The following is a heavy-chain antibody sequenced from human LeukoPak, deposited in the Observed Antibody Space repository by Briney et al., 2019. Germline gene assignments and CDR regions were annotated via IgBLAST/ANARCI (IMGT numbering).Heavy chain of an antibody. CDR1: GFTFSDYY. V-gene: IGHV3-11*04. J-gene: IGHJ6*03. Sequence: PGGSLRLSCAASGFTFSDYYMSWIRQAPGKGLEWVSYNSSSGSTIYNADSVKGRFTISRDNAKNLLYLQMNSLRAEDTAVYYCARGNSSPCCYYYYMDVWGKGTTVTVSS. D-gene: IGHD6-6*01. CDR3: ARGNSSPCCYYYYMDV. CDR2: NSSSGSTI.